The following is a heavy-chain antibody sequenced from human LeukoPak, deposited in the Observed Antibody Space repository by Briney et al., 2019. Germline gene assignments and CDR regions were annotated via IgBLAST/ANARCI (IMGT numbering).Heavy chain of an antibody. CDR3: ASHRGVVTETPFDY. CDR1: GGSFSGYY. J-gene: IGHJ4*02. D-gene: IGHD3-3*01. V-gene: IGHV4-34*01. Sequence: PSETLSLTCAVHGGSFSGYYWSWIRQPPGKGLEWIGEINHSGSTNYNPSLKSRVTISVDTSKNQFSLKLSSVTAADTAVYYCASHRGVVTETPFDYWGQGTLVTVSS. CDR2: INHSGST.